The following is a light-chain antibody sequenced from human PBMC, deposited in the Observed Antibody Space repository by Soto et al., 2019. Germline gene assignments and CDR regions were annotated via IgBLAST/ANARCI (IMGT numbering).Light chain of an antibody. Sequence: DIQMTQSPSSLSASVGDRVTITCQASQDISNYLNWYQQKPGKAPKLLIYDASNLETGVPSRFSGSGSGTDFTFTISSLQPEDIATYYCQQYDNLLLLTFGGGTEVEIK. V-gene: IGKV1-33*01. J-gene: IGKJ4*01. CDR3: QQYDNLLLLT. CDR2: DAS. CDR1: QDISNY.